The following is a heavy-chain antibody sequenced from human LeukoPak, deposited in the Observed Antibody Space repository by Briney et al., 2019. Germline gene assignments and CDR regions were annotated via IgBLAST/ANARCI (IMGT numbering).Heavy chain of an antibody. Sequence: SETLSLTCAVYGGSFSGYYWSWIRQPPGKGLEWIGEINHSGSTNYNPSLKSRVTISVDTSKNQFSLKLSSVTAADTAVYYCARARCSGGSCYFYYYYYMDVWGKGTTVTVSS. CDR3: ARARCSGGSCYFYYYYYMDV. CDR2: INHSGST. V-gene: IGHV4-34*01. CDR1: GGSFSGYY. D-gene: IGHD2-15*01. J-gene: IGHJ6*03.